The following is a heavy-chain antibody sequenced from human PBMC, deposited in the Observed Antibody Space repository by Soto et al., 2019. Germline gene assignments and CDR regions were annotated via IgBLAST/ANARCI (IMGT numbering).Heavy chain of an antibody. CDR3: ARVVVTQYYFDY. CDR1: GGSISSISYY. J-gene: IGHJ4*02. V-gene: IGHV4-39*01. CDR2: IYYSGST. D-gene: IGHD3-22*01. Sequence: QLQLQESGPGLVKPSETLSLTCTVSGGSISSISYYWGWIRQPPGKGLEWIGSIYYSGSTYYNPSLKSRVTISVDTSKNQFSLKLSSVTAADTAVYSCARVVVTQYYFDYWGQGTLVTVSS.